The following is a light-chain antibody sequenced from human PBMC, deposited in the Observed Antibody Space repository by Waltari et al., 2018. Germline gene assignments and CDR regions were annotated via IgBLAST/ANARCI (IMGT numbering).Light chain of an antibody. Sequence: QSALTQPASVSGSPGQSIPISCTGTSSDVGGSISVSWYQQHPGHAPKLMIYDVSQRPSGVSNRFSGSKSGNTASLTISGLQAEDEADYYCCSYAGSSIVVFGGGTKLTVL. V-gene: IGLV2-23*02. CDR2: DVS. J-gene: IGLJ2*01. CDR3: CSYAGSSIVV. CDR1: SSDVGGSIS.